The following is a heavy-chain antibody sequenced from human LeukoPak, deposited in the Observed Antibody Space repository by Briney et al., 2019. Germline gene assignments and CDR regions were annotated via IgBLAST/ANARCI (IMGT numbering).Heavy chain of an antibody. D-gene: IGHD6-19*01. CDR3: TRGSGWYPDY. Sequence: PGGSLRLSCAASGFALSRYWVSWVRQAPGKGLEWVANIKQDGSEKNYVDSVKGRFTTSRDNAKNSLYLQMNSLRAEDTAVYYCTRGSGWYPDYWGQGTLVTVSS. J-gene: IGHJ4*02. CDR2: IKQDGSEK. V-gene: IGHV3-7*04. CDR1: GFALSRYW.